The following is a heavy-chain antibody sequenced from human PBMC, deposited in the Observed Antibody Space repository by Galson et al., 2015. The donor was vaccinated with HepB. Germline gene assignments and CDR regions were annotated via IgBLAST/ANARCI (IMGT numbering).Heavy chain of an antibody. D-gene: IGHD2-15*01. J-gene: IGHJ5*02. V-gene: IGHV1-8*01. CDR3: ARGPDCSGGSCYYWFDP. Sequence: SVKVSCKASGYTFTSYDINWVRQATGQGLEWMGWMNPNSGNTGYAQKFQGRVTMTRNTSISTAYVELSSLRSENTAVYFCARGPDCSGGSCYYWFDPWGQGTLVTVSS. CDR2: MNPNSGNT. CDR1: GYTFTSYD.